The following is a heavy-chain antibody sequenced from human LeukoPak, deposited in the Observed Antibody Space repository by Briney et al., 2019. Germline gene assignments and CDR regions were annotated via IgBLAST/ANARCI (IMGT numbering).Heavy chain of an antibody. CDR3: ARGDDYGGAWYYFGN. CDR2: IYSGGST. V-gene: IGHV3-53*01. J-gene: IGHJ4*02. CDR1: GFTVSSNY. Sequence: PGGSLRLSCAASGFTVSSNYMNWVRQAPGKGLEWVSVIYSGGSTYFGDSVRGRFTITRDNTKTPLFLQMSSLSAEDTAEYYCARGDDYGGAWYYFGNGGQGTRVTVSS. D-gene: IGHD4-23*01.